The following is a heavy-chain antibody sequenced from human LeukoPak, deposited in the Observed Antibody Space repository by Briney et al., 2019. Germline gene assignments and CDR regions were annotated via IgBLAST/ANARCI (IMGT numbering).Heavy chain of an antibody. J-gene: IGHJ4*02. CDR2: IRYDGSNK. CDR1: GFTFSSYG. V-gene: IGHV3-30*02. D-gene: IGHD3-10*01. CDR3: AKGDDGSGSYPDY. Sequence: GGSLRLSCAASGFTFSSYGMHWVRQAPGKGLEWVAFIRYDGSNKYYADSVKGRFTISRDNSKNTLYLQMNSMRAEDTAVYYCAKGDDGSGSYPDYWGQGTLVTVSS.